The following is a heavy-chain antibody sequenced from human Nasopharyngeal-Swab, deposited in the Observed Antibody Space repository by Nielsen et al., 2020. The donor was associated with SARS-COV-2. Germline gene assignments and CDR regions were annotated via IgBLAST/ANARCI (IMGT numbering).Heavy chain of an antibody. D-gene: IGHD5-24*01. Sequence: GGSLRLSCAASGFTLSSYSMTWVRQAPGKGLEWVSYITTSSSTIYYADSVKGRFTISRDNAKNFLYLQMNSLRDEDTAVYYCARGVEMSTILGYWGRGTLVTVSS. J-gene: IGHJ4*02. CDR2: ITTSSSTI. CDR1: GFTLSSYS. V-gene: IGHV3-48*02. CDR3: ARGVEMSTILGY.